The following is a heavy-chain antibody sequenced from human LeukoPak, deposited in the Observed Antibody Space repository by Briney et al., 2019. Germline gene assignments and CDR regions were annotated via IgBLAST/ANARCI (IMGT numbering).Heavy chain of an antibody. CDR2: IKSKTDGGTT. V-gene: IGHV3-15*01. J-gene: IGHJ6*03. CDR3: AKDRRVYYGSEKGADYYYMDV. D-gene: IGHD3-10*01. CDR1: GFTFSNAW. Sequence: GGSLRLSCAASGFTFSNAWMSWVRQAPGKGLEWVGRIKSKTDGGTTDYAAPVKGRFTISRDDSKNTLYLQMNSLKTEDTAVYYCAKDRRVYYGSEKGADYYYMDVWGKGTTVTISS.